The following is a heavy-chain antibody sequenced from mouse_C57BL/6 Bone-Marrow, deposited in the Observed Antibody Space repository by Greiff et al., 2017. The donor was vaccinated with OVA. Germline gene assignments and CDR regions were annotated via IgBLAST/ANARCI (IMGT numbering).Heavy chain of an antibody. Sequence: EVKLVESGGGLVQPGGSLKLSCAASGFTFSDYYMYWVRQTPEKRLEWVAYICNGGGSTYYPDNVKGRFTISRDKAKNTLYLQMSRLKSEDTAMYYWERQIYDYPWNFDDWGTGTTVIVSA. J-gene: IGHJ1*03. CDR2: ICNGGGST. CDR1: GFTFSDYY. D-gene: IGHD2-4*01. CDR3: ERQIYDYPWNFDD. V-gene: IGHV5-12*01.